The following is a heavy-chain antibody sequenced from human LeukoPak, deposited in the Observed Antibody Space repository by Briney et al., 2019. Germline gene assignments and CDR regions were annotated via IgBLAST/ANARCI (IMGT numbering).Heavy chain of an antibody. V-gene: IGHV1-18*01. CDR1: GYTFTSYG. CDR2: ISAYNGNT. J-gene: IGHJ3*02. CDR3: ARDRGYSSSWYKDVRPSGDAFDI. D-gene: IGHD6-13*01. Sequence: GASVKVSCKASGYTFTSYGISWVRQAPGQGLEWMGWISAYNGNTNYAQKLQGRVTMTTDTSTSTAYMELRSLRSDDTAVYYCARDRGYSSSWYKDVRPSGDAFDIWGQGTMVTVSS.